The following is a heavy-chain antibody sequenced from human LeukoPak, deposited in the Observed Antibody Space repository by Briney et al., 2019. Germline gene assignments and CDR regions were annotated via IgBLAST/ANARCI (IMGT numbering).Heavy chain of an antibody. CDR3: ASATTYSIDD. J-gene: IGHJ4*01. D-gene: IGHD5-12*01. V-gene: IGHV4-39*01. CDR1: GGSVSSSFYS. Sequence: PSETLSLTCNVSGGSVSSSFYSWGWIRQPPGKGLEWIGSMYHSGSAHYNLSLKGRVTMSVDTSKNQFSLKLSSVTAADTAIYFCASATTYSIDDWGQGTLVTVSS. CDR2: MYHSGSA.